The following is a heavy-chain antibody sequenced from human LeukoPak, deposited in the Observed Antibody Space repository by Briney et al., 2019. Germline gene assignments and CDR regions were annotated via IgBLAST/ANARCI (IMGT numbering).Heavy chain of an antibody. Sequence: GGSLRLSCAASGFTLSNYDMHWVRQATGKGLEWVSAIGTAGDTYYPGSVKGRFTISRENAKNSLYLQMNSLRAGDTAVYYCARGYGYCSSTSCPDGFDYWGQGTLVTVSS. CDR1: GFTLSNYD. V-gene: IGHV3-13*01. CDR3: ARGYGYCSSTSCPDGFDY. CDR2: IGTAGDT. J-gene: IGHJ4*02. D-gene: IGHD2-2*01.